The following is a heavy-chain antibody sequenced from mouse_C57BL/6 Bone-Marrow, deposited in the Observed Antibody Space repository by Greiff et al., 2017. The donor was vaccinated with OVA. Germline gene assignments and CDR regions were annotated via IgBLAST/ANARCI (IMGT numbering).Heavy chain of an antibody. Sequence: QVQLQQPGAELVRPGTSVKLSCKASGYTFTSYWMHWVKQRPGQGLEWIGVIDPSDSYTNYNQKFKGKATLTVDTSSSTAYMQLSSLTSEDSAVYYCVTFHYYGSSYFDYWGQGTTLTVSS. J-gene: IGHJ2*01. V-gene: IGHV1-59*01. CDR2: IDPSDSYT. CDR3: VTFHYYGSSYFDY. CDR1: GYTFTSYW. D-gene: IGHD1-1*01.